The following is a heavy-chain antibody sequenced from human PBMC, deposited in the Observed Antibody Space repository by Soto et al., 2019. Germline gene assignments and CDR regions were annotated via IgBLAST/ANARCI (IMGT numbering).Heavy chain of an antibody. D-gene: IGHD2-15*01. CDR3: AHAHIVVVVAATFDAFDI. V-gene: IGHV2-5*02. CDR2: IYWDDDK. CDR1: EFSLSTSGVG. Sequence: QITLKESGPTLVKPTQTLTLTCTFSEFSLSTSGVGVGWIRQPPGKALEWLALIYWDDDKRYSPSLKSRLTITKDTSKNQVVLTMTNMDPVDTATYYCAHAHIVVVVAATFDAFDIWGQGTMVTVSS. J-gene: IGHJ3*02.